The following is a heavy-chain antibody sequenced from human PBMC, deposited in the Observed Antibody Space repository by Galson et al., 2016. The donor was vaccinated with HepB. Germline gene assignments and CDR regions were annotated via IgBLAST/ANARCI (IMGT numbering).Heavy chain of an antibody. J-gene: IGHJ6*02. CDR2: IYPEDSDA. CDR3: ARDEGFYNGIDV. V-gene: IGHV5-51*01. Sequence: QSGAEVKKPGESLKISCKASKYTISNYWIAWVRQMPGKGLEWMGAIYPEDSDARYSPSFQGQVTFSVDKSINTAYLQWSSLEASDTAMYYCARDEGFYNGIDVWGQGTTVTAS. D-gene: IGHD2-2*02. CDR1: KYTISNYW.